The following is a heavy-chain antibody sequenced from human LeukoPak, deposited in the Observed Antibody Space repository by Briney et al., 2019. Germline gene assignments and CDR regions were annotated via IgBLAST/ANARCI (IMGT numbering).Heavy chain of an antibody. V-gene: IGHV3-66*04. J-gene: IGHJ5*02. CDR3: ARLRPHLESQLSWFDP. CDR1: GFTVSSNY. Sequence: GGSLRLSCAASGFTVSSNYMSWVRQAPGKGLEWVSVIYSGGSTYYADSVKGRFTVSRDNSKNTLYLQMNRLRPEDTAVFYCARLRPHLESQLSWFDPWGQGTLVTVSS. D-gene: IGHD5-24*01. CDR2: IYSGGST.